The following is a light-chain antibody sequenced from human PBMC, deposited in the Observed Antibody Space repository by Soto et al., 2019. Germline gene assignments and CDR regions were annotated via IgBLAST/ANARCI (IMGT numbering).Light chain of an antibody. CDR1: SSDVGGYEF. J-gene: IGLJ1*01. CDR2: DVS. CDR3: SSYTSSGTYV. Sequence: QSVRTQPASVSGSPGQSITISCTGTSSDVGGYEFVSWYQQHPDNAPKLIIYDVSDRPSGESRRFSGSKSANTASLTISGLQAEDEADYYCSSYTSSGTYVFGTGTKVTVL. V-gene: IGLV2-14*01.